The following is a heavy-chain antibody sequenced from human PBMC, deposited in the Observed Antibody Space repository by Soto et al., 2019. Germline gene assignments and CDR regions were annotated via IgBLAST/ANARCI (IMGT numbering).Heavy chain of an antibody. V-gene: IGHV3-53*02. CDR2: IYSGGSK. CDR1: GFTVSSNY. D-gene: IGHD5-18*01. Sequence: EVQLVETGGGLIQPGGSRRLSCAASGFTVSSNYMSWVRQAPGKGLEWVSVIYSGGSKYYADSVKGRFTICRNNSKNTLNLQMNSLRAEDTAVYYCARDVFCGDTATELYGRDVLGQGTTVTFSS. J-gene: IGHJ6*01. CDR3: ARDVFCGDTATELYGRDV.